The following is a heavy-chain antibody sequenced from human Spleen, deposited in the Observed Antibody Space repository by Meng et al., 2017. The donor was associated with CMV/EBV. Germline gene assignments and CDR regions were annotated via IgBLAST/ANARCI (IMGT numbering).Heavy chain of an antibody. V-gene: IGHV4-34*01. CDR3: ARVKYTISWYIDY. J-gene: IGHJ4*02. CDR2: INHSGST. CDR1: GGSFSGYY. Sequence: SETLSLTCAVYGGSFSGYYWSWIRQPPGKGLEWIREINHSGSTNYNPSLKSRVTISVDTSKNQFSLKLSAVTAADTAVYFCARVKYTISWYIDYWGQGTLVTVSS. D-gene: IGHD6-13*01.